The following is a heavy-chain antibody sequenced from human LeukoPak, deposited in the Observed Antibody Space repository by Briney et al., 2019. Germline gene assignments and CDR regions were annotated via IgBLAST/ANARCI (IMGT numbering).Heavy chain of an antibody. V-gene: IGHV3-30-3*01. CDR1: GFTFSSYA. CDR3: ARDSPDYDFCSGPTCMDV. Sequence: PGRSLRLSCAASGFTFSSYAMHWVRQAPGKGLEWVAVISYDGSNKYYADSVKGRFTISRDNSKNTLYLQMNSLRAEDTAVYYCARDSPDYDFCSGPTCMDVWGQGTTVTVSS. CDR2: ISYDGSNK. J-gene: IGHJ6*02. D-gene: IGHD3-3*01.